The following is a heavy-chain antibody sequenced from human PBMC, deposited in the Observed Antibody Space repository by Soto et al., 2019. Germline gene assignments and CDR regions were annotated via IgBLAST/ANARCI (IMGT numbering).Heavy chain of an antibody. CDR3: ARFGLVRELTTNWFDP. Sequence: PSHTQSLTCTVSGASISSGDYYWSWIRQPPGKGLEWIGYIYYSGSTYYNPSLKSRVTISVDTSKNQFSLKLSSVTAADTAVYYCARFGLVRELTTNWFDPWGQGTLVTSPQ. CDR2: IYYSGST. CDR1: GASISSGDYY. V-gene: IGHV4-30-4*01. D-gene: IGHD3-10*01. J-gene: IGHJ5*02.